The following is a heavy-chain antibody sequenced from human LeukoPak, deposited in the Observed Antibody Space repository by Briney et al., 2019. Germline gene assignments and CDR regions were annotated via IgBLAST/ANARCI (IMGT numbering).Heavy chain of an antibody. CDR1: GGSISSYY. D-gene: IGHD3-10*01. V-gene: IGHV4-59*01. CDR2: IYYSGST. CDR3: ARATTMVRGVTLLALDY. J-gene: IGHJ4*02. Sequence: PSETLSLTCTVSGGSISSYYWSWIRQPPGKGLEWIGYIYYSGSTNYNPSLKSRVTISVDTSKNQFSLKLSSVTAADTAVYYCARATTMVRGVTLLALDYWGQGTLVTVSS.